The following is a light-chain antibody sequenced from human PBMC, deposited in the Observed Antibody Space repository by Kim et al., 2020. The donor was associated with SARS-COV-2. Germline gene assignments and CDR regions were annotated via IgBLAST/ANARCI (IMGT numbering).Light chain of an antibody. V-gene: IGKV3-20*01. CDR2: DAS. CDR1: QTVNHNY. J-gene: IGKJ1*01. CDR3: QQYGRSAA. Sequence: LSPGENATLSCRATQTVNHNYLAWYQHKPGQAPSLLIYDASTRAPGIPDRFSGSGSGTDFTLTISRLEPEDVAVYYCQQYGRSAAFGQGTKVDIK.